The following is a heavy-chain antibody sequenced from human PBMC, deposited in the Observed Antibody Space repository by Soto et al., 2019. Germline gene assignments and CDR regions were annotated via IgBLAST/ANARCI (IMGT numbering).Heavy chain of an antibody. CDR1: GFTVSSNY. D-gene: IGHD3-22*01. Sequence: GGSLRLSCAASGFTVSSNYMSWVRQAPGKGLEWVSVIYSGGSTYYADSVKGRFTISRDNSKNTLYLQMNSLRAEDTAAYYCARDSRSGYYSDYYYYGMDVWGQGXTVTVPS. CDR2: IYSGGST. CDR3: ARDSRSGYYSDYYYYGMDV. V-gene: IGHV3-53*01. J-gene: IGHJ6*02.